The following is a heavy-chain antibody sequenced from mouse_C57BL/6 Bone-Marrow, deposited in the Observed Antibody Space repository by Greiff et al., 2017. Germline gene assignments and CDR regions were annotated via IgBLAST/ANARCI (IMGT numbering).Heavy chain of an antibody. CDR3: ARSQVVYFDY. V-gene: IGHV7-3*01. CDR2: IRNKANGYTA. J-gene: IGHJ2*01. Sequence: DVHLVESGGGLVQPGGSLSLSCAASGFTFTDYYMSWVRQPPGKALEWLGFIRNKANGYTAEYSASVKGRFTISRDNSQSILYLQLSARRAEDSTTYYCARSQVVYFDYWGQGTPLTVSS. D-gene: IGHD1-1*01. CDR1: GFTFTDYY.